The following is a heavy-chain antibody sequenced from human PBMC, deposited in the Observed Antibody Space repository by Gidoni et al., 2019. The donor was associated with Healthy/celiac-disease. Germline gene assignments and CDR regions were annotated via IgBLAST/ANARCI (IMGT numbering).Heavy chain of an antibody. CDR1: GFTLSSYA. Sequence: EVTLLESGGGLVPPGGSLRLSCAASGFTLSSYAMSWVRQAPGKGLAWVSAMSGSGGSTYYAGSVKGRFTISRDNCKNTLYLQMNSLRAEDTVVYYCAKDEFNSSGGFDYWGQGTLVTVS. J-gene: IGHJ4*02. V-gene: IGHV3-23*01. CDR3: AKDEFNSSGGFDY. CDR2: MSGSGGST. D-gene: IGHD6-19*01.